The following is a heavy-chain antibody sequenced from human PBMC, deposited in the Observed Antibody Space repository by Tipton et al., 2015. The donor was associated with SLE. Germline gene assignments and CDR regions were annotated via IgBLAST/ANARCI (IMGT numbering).Heavy chain of an antibody. CDR1: GGSISSHY. Sequence: TLSLTCTVSGGSISSHYWSWIRQPPGKGLEWIGYIYYSGSTNYNPSLKSRVTISVDTSKNQFSLKLSSVTAADTAVYYCARADMAVAGALGYWGQGTLVTVSS. CDR3: ARADMAVAGALGY. D-gene: IGHD6-19*01. J-gene: IGHJ4*02. V-gene: IGHV4-59*11. CDR2: IYYSGST.